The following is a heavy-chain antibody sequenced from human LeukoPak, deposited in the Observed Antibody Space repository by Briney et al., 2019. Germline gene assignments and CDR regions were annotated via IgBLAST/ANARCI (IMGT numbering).Heavy chain of an antibody. V-gene: IGHV3-30*04. CDR1: GFTFSSYA. J-gene: IGHJ3*02. CDR3: ARDKQLGYCSGGSCYYDAFDI. CDR2: ISYDGSNK. Sequence: GRSLRLSCAASGFTFSSYAMHWVRRAPGKGLEWVAVISYDGSNKYYADSVKGRFTISRDNSKNTLYLQMNSLRAEDTAVYYCARDKQLGYCSGGSCYYDAFDIWGQGTMVTVSS. D-gene: IGHD2-15*01.